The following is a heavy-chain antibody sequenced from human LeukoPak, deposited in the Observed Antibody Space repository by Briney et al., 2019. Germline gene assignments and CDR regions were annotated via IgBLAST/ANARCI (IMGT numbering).Heavy chain of an antibody. Sequence: GRSLRLSCAASGFTFSSYAMHWVRQAPGKGLEWVAVISYDGSNKYYADSVKGRFTISRDNSKNTLYLQMNSLRAEDTAVYYWARARYQLPRPGFGGSVAGSTYFDYWGQGTLVTVSS. CDR2: ISYDGSNK. CDR3: ARARYQLPRPGFGGSVAGSTYFDY. D-gene: IGHD2-2*01. V-gene: IGHV3-30*04. CDR1: GFTFSSYA. J-gene: IGHJ4*02.